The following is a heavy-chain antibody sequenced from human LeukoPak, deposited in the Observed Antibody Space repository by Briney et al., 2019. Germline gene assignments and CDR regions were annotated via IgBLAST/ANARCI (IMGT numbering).Heavy chain of an antibody. CDR2: ISYDGSNK. Sequence: GRSLRLSCAASGFTFSSYAMHWVRQAPGKGLEWVAVISYDGSNKYYADSVKGRFTISRDNSKNTLYLQMNSLRAEDTAVYYCARDTDFDCWGQGTLVTVSS. V-gene: IGHV3-30*14. J-gene: IGHJ4*02. CDR1: GFTFSSYA. CDR3: ARDTDFDC.